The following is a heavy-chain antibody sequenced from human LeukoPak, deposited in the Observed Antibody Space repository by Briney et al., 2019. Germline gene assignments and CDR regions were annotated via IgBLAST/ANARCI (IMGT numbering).Heavy chain of an antibody. Sequence: GGSLRLSCAASGFTFSSYSMNWVRQAPGKGLEWVSSASSSSSYIYYADSVKGRFTISRDNAKNSLYLQMNSLRAEDTAVYYCARDLLGYYYDSSGSYWGQGTLVTVSS. CDR3: ARDLLGYYYDSSGSY. D-gene: IGHD3-22*01. CDR2: ASSSSSYI. CDR1: GFTFSSYS. V-gene: IGHV3-21*01. J-gene: IGHJ4*02.